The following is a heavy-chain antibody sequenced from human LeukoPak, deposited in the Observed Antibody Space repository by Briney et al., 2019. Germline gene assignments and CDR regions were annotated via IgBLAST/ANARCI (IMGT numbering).Heavy chain of an antibody. J-gene: IGHJ5*02. CDR1: GVSISSYY. CDR2: IYYSGST. D-gene: IGHD5-12*01. Sequence: SETLSLTCTVSGVSISSYYWSWIRQPPGKGLEWIGYIYYSGSTNYNPSLKSRVTISADTSKNQFSLKLSSVTAADTAVYYCARVRGYLTRNWFDPWGQGTLVTVSS. V-gene: IGHV4-59*01. CDR3: ARVRGYLTRNWFDP.